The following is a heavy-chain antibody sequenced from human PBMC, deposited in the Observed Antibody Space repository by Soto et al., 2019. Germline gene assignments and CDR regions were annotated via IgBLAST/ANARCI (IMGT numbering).Heavy chain of an antibody. Sequence: SETLSLTCAVYGGSFSGYYWSWIRQPPGKGLEWIGEINHSGSTNYNPSLKSRVTISVDTSKNQFSLKLSSVTAADTAVYYCARISTAYGDYVDYWGQGTLVTVSS. D-gene: IGHD4-17*01. CDR1: GGSFSGYY. CDR3: ARISTAYGDYVDY. J-gene: IGHJ4*02. CDR2: INHSGST. V-gene: IGHV4-34*01.